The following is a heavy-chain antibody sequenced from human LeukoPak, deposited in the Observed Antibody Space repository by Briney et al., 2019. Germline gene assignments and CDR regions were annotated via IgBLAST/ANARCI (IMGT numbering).Heavy chain of an antibody. J-gene: IGHJ4*02. CDR2: IGTAGDT. CDR3: ARGIRGNFDY. D-gene: IGHD3-16*01. V-gene: IGHV3-13*01. CDR1: GFTFSSYD. Sequence: PGGSLRLSCAASGFTFSSYDMHWVRQATGRGLEWVSAIGTAGDTYYPGSVKGRFTISRENAKNSLHLQMNSLRAGDTAVYYCARGIRGNFDYWGQGTLVTVSS.